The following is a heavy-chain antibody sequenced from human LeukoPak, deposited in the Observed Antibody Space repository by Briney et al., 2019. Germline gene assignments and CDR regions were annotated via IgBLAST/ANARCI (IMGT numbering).Heavy chain of an antibody. CDR2: IYTSGST. CDR1: GGSISSGSYY. J-gene: IGHJ4*02. D-gene: IGHD1-26*01. CDR3: ARSYIGGSFLLDY. V-gene: IGHV4-61*02. Sequence: PSQTLSLTCTVSGGSISSGSYYWRWIRQPAGKGLEWIGRIYTSGSTNYNPSLKSRVTISVDTSKNQFSLKLSSVTAADTAVYYCARSYIGGSFLLDYWGQGTLVTVSS.